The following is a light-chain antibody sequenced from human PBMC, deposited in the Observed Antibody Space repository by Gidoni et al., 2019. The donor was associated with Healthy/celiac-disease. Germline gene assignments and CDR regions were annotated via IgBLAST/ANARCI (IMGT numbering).Light chain of an antibody. Sequence: DIQMTQSPSTLSASVGDRVTITCRGTQRISSWLAWYQQKPGKAPKLLIYKASSLQSGVPSRFSGSGSWTAFTLTISSLQPDDFATYYCEQYNSYPWTFGQGTKVEIK. J-gene: IGKJ1*01. CDR3: EQYNSYPWT. CDR1: QRISSW. CDR2: KAS. V-gene: IGKV1-5*03.